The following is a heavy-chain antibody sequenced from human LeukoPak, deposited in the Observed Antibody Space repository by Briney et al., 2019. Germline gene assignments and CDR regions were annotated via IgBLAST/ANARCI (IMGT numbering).Heavy chain of an antibody. CDR1: GYRFTSYW. Sequence: GASLQISCKGSGYRFTSYWIGGVRQLPGKGLEWMGIIYPGDSDTRYSPSFQGQVTISADKSISTAYLQWSSLKASDTAMYYCARQEPSFRGWFGYWGQGTLVTVSS. V-gene: IGHV5-51*01. CDR3: ARQEPSFRGWFGY. CDR2: IYPGDSDT. J-gene: IGHJ5*01.